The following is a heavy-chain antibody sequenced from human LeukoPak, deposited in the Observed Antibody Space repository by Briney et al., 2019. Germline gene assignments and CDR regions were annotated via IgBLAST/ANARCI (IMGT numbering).Heavy chain of an antibody. CDR1: GFTFSSYS. CDR3: ARDKNDYVWGSYRYSGSYFDY. CDR2: ISSSSSYI. Sequence: GGSLRLSCAASGFTFSSYSMNWVRQAPGKGLEWVSSISSSSSYIYYADSVKGRFTISRDNAKNSLYLQMNSLRAEDTAVYYCARDKNDYVWGSYRYSGSYFDYWGQGTLVTVSS. V-gene: IGHV3-21*01. D-gene: IGHD3-16*02. J-gene: IGHJ4*02.